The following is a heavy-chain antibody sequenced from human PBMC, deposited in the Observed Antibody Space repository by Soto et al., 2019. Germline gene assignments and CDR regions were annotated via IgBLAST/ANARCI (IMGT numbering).Heavy chain of an antibody. J-gene: IGHJ6*02. D-gene: IGHD3-16*01. CDR3: AQCLLGVNYYYGMDV. Sequence: QVQLVQSGAEVKKPGSSVKVSCKASGGTFSSYAINWVRQAPGQGLEWMGGIIPIFATADYAQKFQGRVTIASDESTSTANMERSSLRSEDTAVYYCAQCLLGVNYYYGMDVWGQGTTVTVSS. CDR2: IIPIFATA. V-gene: IGHV1-69*05. CDR1: GGTFSSYA.